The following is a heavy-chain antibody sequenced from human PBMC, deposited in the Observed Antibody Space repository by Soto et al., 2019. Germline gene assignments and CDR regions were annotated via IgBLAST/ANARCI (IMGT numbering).Heavy chain of an antibody. V-gene: IGHV3-23*01. CDR2: ISGSGGST. J-gene: IGHJ2*01. CDR1: GFTFSSYA. Sequence: PGGSLRLSCAASGFTFSSYAMSWVRQAPGKGLEWASAISGSGGSTYYADSVKGRFTISRDNSKNTLYLQMNSLRAEDTAVYYCAKDLEYSSSRPWYFDLWGRGTLVTVSS. D-gene: IGHD6-13*01. CDR3: AKDLEYSSSRPWYFDL.